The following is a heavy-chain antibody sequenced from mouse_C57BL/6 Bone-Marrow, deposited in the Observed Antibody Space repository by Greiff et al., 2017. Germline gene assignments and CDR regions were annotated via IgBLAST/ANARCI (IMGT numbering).Heavy chain of an antibody. J-gene: IGHJ2*01. CDR2: IHPNSGST. Sequence: QVQLQQPGAELVKPGASVKLSCKASGYTFTSYWMHWVKQRPGQGLEWIGMIHPNSGSTNYNEKFKSKATLTVDKSYSTAYMQLSSLTSEDSAVDYCARGDTRVVADDWGQGTTLTVSS. D-gene: IGHD1-1*01. CDR1: GYTFTSYW. V-gene: IGHV1-64*01. CDR3: ARGDTRVVADD.